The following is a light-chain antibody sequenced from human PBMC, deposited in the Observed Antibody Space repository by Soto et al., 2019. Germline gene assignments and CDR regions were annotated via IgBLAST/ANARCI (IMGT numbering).Light chain of an antibody. CDR1: QNIRSN. V-gene: IGKV3-20*01. CDR2: GAS. J-gene: IGKJ5*01. Sequence: EIVMTQSPGTLSVSPGERATLSCRASQNIRSNLAWYQQKPGQAPRLLIYGASSRATGIPDRFSGSGSGTDFTLTISRLEPEDFAVYYCQQYGSSLITFGQGTRLEIK. CDR3: QQYGSSLIT.